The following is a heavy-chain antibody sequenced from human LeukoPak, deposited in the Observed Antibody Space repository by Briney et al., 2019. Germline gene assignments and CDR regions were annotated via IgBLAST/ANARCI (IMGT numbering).Heavy chain of an antibody. CDR2: VYYSGST. J-gene: IGHJ4*02. CDR3: ARIAWFGELLYFDY. CDR1: GGSISSGTYY. D-gene: IGHD3-10*01. Sequence: SETLSLTCTVSGGSISSGTYYWGWIRQPPGKGLQWIGSVYYSGSTYYNPSLQSRVTISVDTSKNHFSLKLSSVTAADTAVYYCARIAWFGELLYFDYWGQGTLVTVSS. V-gene: IGHV4-39*07.